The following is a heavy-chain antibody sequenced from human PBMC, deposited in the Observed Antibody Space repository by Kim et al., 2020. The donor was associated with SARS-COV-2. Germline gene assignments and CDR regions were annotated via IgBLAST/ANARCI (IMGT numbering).Heavy chain of an antibody. CDR1: GFTFSSYG. CDR3: AKESGSGSYYAWTYYYYGMDV. CDR2: ISYDGSNK. J-gene: IGHJ6*02. D-gene: IGHD3-10*01. V-gene: IGHV3-30*18. Sequence: RGSLRLSFAASGFTFSSYGMHWVRQAPGKGLEWVAVISYDGSNKYYADSVKGRFTISRDNSKNTLYLQMNSLRAEDTAVYYCAKESGSGSYYAWTYYYYGMDVWGQGTTVTVSS.